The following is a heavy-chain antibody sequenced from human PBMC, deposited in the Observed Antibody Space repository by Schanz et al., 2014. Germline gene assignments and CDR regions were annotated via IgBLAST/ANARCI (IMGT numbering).Heavy chain of an antibody. D-gene: IGHD4-17*01. J-gene: IGHJ4*02. CDR3: ARGYGDSPTDF. CDR2: VNPSVRGT. CDR1: GYTLSAYS. V-gene: IGHV1-46*01. Sequence: QVHLVQSGAEVHKPGASLKISCKASGYTLSAYSLHWVRQAPGQGLEWMGIVNPSVRGTHFAREFQGRVAVTSDTSTSTVYMELSGLRSEDTAVYYCARGYGDSPTDFWGQGTLVTVSS.